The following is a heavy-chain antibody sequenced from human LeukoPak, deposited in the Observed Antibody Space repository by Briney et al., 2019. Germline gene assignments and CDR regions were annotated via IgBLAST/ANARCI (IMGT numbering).Heavy chain of an antibody. Sequence: SGGSLRLSCAASGFTFSSYEMNWVRQAPGKGLEWVSYISSSGSTIYYADSVKGRFTISRDNAKNSLYLQMNSLRAEDTAVYYCARDSPGSAWFDPWGQGTLVTVSS. J-gene: IGHJ5*02. V-gene: IGHV3-48*03. CDR1: GFTFSSYE. CDR3: ARDSPGSAWFDP. D-gene: IGHD3-10*01. CDR2: ISSSGSTI.